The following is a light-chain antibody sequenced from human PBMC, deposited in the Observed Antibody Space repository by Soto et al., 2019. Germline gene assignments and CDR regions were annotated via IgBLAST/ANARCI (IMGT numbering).Light chain of an antibody. CDR1: SSDVGGYNY. CDR3: SSYTSSSTLDV. CDR2: EVS. Sequence: QAVLTQPASVSGSPGQSITISCTGTSSDVGGYNYVSWYQHHPGKAPKLLIYEVSSRPSGVSNRFSGSKSGNTASLTISGLQAEDEADYYCSSYTSSSTLDVFGTGTKLTVL. V-gene: IGLV2-14*01. J-gene: IGLJ1*01.